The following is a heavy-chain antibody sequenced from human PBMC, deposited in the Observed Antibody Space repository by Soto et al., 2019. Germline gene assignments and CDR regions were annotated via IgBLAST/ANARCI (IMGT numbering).Heavy chain of an antibody. CDR3: ARGQSTVVTPIDY. D-gene: IGHD4-17*01. CDR2: IYYSGST. Sequence: SETLSLTCTVPGGSISSGDYYWSWIRQPPGKGLEWIGYIYYSGSTYYNQSLKSRVTISVDTSKNQFSLKLSSVTAVDTAVYYCARGQSTVVTPIDYWGQGTLVTVSS. CDR1: GGSISSGDYY. V-gene: IGHV4-30-4*01. J-gene: IGHJ4*02.